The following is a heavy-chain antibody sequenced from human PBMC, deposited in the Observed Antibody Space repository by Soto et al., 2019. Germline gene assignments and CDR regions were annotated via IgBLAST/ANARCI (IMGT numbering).Heavy chain of an antibody. CDR3: ANRINYDYGDDGVLPPTFDI. Sequence: QVQLVQSGAEVKKPGSSVKVSCKASGGTFSSYTISWVRQAPGQGLEWMGRIIPILGIANYAQKFQGRVTITADKSTSTAYMELSSLRSEDTAVYYCANRINYDYGDDGVLPPTFDIWGQGTMVTVSS. CDR2: IIPILGIA. CDR1: GGTFSSYT. J-gene: IGHJ3*02. D-gene: IGHD4-17*01. V-gene: IGHV1-69*02.